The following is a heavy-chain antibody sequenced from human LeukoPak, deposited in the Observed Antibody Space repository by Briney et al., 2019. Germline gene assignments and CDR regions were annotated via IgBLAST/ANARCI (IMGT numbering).Heavy chain of an antibody. CDR2: IYPDDSDT. J-gene: IGHJ5*02. CDR3: ARRGGDVSRFYNWFDP. Sequence: KPGESLRISCKGSGYSFSNYWIGWVRQMPGKGLDWMGIIYPDDSDTRYNPSFQGQVTISVDRSVNTAYLQWSSLKASDTAVYYCARRGGDVSRFYNWFDPWGQGTLVTVSS. CDR1: GYSFSNYW. D-gene: IGHD2-21*01. V-gene: IGHV5-51*03.